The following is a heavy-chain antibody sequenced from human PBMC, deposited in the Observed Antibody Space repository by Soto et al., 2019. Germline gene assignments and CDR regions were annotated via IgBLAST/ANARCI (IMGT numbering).Heavy chain of an antibody. CDR3: ARDLQSATMNRGGPRAYHSLDP. D-gene: IGHD3-10*01. J-gene: IGHJ5*02. CDR2: IHGSGST. Sequence: SETLSLTCTVAGGSISDNYWTWIRQPAGKGLEWIGRIHGSGSTSYNPSLKTRLTMSVDTSSKLISLRLRSVTAADTAVYYCARDLQSATMNRGGPRAYHSLDPWGHGTQVTVSS. CDR1: GGSISDNY. V-gene: IGHV4-4*07.